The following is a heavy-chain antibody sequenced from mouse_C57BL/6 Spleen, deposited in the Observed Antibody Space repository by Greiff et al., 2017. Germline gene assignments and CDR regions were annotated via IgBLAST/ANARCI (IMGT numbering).Heavy chain of an antibody. Sequence: QVQPQQSGAELVRPGASVTLSCKASGYTFTDYEMHWVKQTPVHGLEWIGAIDPETGGTAYNQKFKGKAILTADKSSSTAYMELRSLTSEDSAVYYCTRRELGFDYWGQGTTLTVSS. V-gene: IGHV1-15*01. CDR1: GYTFTDYE. CDR3: TRRELGFDY. D-gene: IGHD4-1*01. CDR2: IDPETGGT. J-gene: IGHJ2*01.